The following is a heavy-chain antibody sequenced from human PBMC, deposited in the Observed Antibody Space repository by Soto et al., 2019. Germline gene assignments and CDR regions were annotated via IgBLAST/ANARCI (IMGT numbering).Heavy chain of an antibody. CDR3: XXXXXXAVPASIRWNFEL. V-gene: IGHV3-23*01. CDR2: IRGSLGTT. D-gene: IGHD2-2*02. CDR1: GFTFNIYA. Sequence: DVQLLESGGGLVQPGGSLRLSCAASGFTFNIYAMTWVRQAPGKGLEWVSGIRGSLGTTYYADSVKGRFTISRDNXXXXXXXXXXXXXXXXXXXXXXXXXXXXAVPASIRWNFELWGRGTLVTVSS. J-gene: IGHJ2*01.